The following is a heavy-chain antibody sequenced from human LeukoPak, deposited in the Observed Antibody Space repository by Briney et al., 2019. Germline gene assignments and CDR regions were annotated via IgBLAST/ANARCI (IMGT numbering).Heavy chain of an antibody. CDR2: INIDGRNT. V-gene: IGHV3-74*01. Sequence: GGSLRLSCAASEFTVSSYFMHWVRQAPGKGLVWVSRINIDGRNTISADSVEGRFTISRDNAKNTLYLQMNSLRVEDTAVYYCARAARWDGDLDYWGQGTLVTVSS. CDR3: ARAARWDGDLDY. D-gene: IGHD4-17*01. CDR1: EFTVSSYF. J-gene: IGHJ4*02.